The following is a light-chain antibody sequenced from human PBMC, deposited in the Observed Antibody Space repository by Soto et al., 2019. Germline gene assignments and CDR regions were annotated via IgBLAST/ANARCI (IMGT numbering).Light chain of an antibody. V-gene: IGLV3-21*04. CDR3: QVWDITTDHYV. Sequence: SYELTQPPSVSVAPEKTARITCGGNNIGGKRVHWYRQKPGQAPVLVIYYDSDRPSGIPERFSGSNSGNTATLTISRVEAGDEADYYCQVWDITTDHYVFGTGTKLTVL. J-gene: IGLJ1*01. CDR2: YDS. CDR1: NIGGKR.